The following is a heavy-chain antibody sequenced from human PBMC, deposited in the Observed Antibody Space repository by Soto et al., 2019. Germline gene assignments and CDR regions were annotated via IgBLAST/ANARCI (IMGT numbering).Heavy chain of an antibody. CDR2: ISGSGGST. Sequence: PGGSLRLSCAASGFTFRSYGMNWVRQAPGKGLEWVSAISGSGGSTYYADSVKGRFAISRDDSKNMVYLQMNSLKTEDTAVYYCTTDSYITIVIVRFDYWGHGTLVTVSS. CDR1: GFTFRSYG. V-gene: IGHV3-23*01. J-gene: IGHJ4*01. D-gene: IGHD3-22*01. CDR3: TTDSYITIVIVRFDY.